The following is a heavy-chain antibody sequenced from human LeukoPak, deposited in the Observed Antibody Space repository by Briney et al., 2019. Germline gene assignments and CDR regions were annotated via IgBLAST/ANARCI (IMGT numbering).Heavy chain of an antibody. CDR1: GFTFSSYW. J-gene: IGHJ3*02. CDR3: AREFPDYYDSSGYYGAFDI. CDR2: IKQDGSEK. V-gene: IGHV3-7*05. D-gene: IGHD3-22*01. Sequence: PGGSLRLSCAASGFTFSSYWMSWVRQAPGKGLEWVANIKQDGSEKYYVDSVKGRFTISRDNAKNSLYLRMNSLRAEDTAVYYCAREFPDYYDSSGYYGAFDIWGQGTMVTVSS.